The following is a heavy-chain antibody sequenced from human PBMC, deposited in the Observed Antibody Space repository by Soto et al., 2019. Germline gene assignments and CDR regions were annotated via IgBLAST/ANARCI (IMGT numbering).Heavy chain of an antibody. J-gene: IGHJ4*02. D-gene: IGHD6-13*01. CDR1: GFSLSTSGVG. V-gene: IGHV2-5*02. CDR3: AHRPPYSSSQEFDY. Sequence: QITLKESGPTLVKPTQTLTLTCTFSGFSLSTSGVGVGWIRQPPGKALEWLALIYWDDDKRYSPSLKSRLTIXKXTXTNQVVLTMTNMDPVDTATYYCAHRPPYSSSQEFDYWGQGTLVTVSS. CDR2: IYWDDDK.